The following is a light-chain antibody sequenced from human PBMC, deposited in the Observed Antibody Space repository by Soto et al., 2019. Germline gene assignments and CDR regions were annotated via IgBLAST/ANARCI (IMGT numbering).Light chain of an antibody. V-gene: IGKV3-15*01. CDR3: QHRSGWST. Sequence: EIVMTQSPATLSVSPGERATLSCRASQTVSSKLAWYQKKPGQAPRLLIYGASTRATGIPARFSGSGSGTEFTLTISSLQSEDFSVYYCQHRSGWSTFGQGTKLDI. CDR1: QTVSSK. J-gene: IGKJ2*01. CDR2: GAS.